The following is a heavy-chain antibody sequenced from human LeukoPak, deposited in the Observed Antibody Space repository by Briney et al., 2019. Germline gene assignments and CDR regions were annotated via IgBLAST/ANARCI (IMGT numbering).Heavy chain of an antibody. J-gene: IGHJ4*02. Sequence: PSETLSLTCAVSGYSISSGYYWGWIRPPPGKGLEWIGSIYHSGSTYYNPSLKSRVTISVDTSKNQFSLKLGSVTAADTAVYYCARLNGQLLYCFDYWGQGTLVTVSS. D-gene: IGHD2-2*01. CDR1: GYSISSGYY. CDR2: IYHSGST. V-gene: IGHV4-38-2*01. CDR3: ARLNGQLLYCFDY.